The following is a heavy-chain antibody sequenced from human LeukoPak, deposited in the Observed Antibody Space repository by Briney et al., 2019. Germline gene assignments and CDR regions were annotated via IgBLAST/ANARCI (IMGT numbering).Heavy chain of an antibody. V-gene: IGHV3-21*04. CDR3: ARGKYCSSTSCYYNWFDP. Sequence: PGGSLRLSCAASGFTFSSYSMNWVRQAPGKGLEWVSFISSSSSYIYYADSVKGRFTISRDNAKNSLYLQMNSLRAEDTAVYYCARGKYCSSTSCYYNWFDPWGQGTLVTVSS. J-gene: IGHJ5*02. CDR2: ISSSSSYI. D-gene: IGHD2-2*01. CDR1: GFTFSSYS.